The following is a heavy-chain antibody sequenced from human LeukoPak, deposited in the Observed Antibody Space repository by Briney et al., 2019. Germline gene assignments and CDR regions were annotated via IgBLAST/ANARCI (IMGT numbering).Heavy chain of an antibody. J-gene: IGHJ4*02. CDR2: IGGDCHST. Sequence: GGSLRLSCAASGFTFNIYAMTWVRQAPGKGLEWVSAIGGDCHSTDYADSVKGRFTISRDNSKNTLYLPMNSLRREDTSLFYCARRAGGTPDNWGLGTLVTVSS. CDR1: GFTFNIYA. V-gene: IGHV3-23*01. D-gene: IGHD1-26*01. CDR3: ARRAGGTPDN.